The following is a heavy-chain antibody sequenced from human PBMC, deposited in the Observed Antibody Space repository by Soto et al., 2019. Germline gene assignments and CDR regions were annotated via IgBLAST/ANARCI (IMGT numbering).Heavy chain of an antibody. V-gene: IGHV4-31*03. D-gene: IGHD5-18*01. J-gene: IGHJ4*02. Sequence: PSETLSLTCTVSGGSISSGGYYWSWIRQHPGKGLEWIGYIYYSGSTYYNPSLKSRVTISVDTSKNQFSLKLSSVTAADTAVYYCAAVDTAMVLDTSFDYWGQGTLVTVSS. CDR3: AAVDTAMVLDTSFDY. CDR1: GGSISSGGYY. CDR2: IYYSGST.